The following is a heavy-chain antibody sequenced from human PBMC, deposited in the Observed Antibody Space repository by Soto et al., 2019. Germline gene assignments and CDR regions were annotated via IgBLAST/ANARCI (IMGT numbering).Heavy chain of an antibody. Sequence: VQLLESGGGLIQPGGSLRLSCAASGFTFSYGIHWLRQAPGKGLEWVAYISYDSSNKFYGDSVKGRFTISRDNSKNTQFLQMNSRRAEDTAVYYCAKLVIGYCSGNTCDDYWGQGTLVAVSS. CDR2: ISYDSSNK. CDR1: GFTFSYG. D-gene: IGHD2-15*01. V-gene: IGHV3-30*18. J-gene: IGHJ4*02. CDR3: AKLVIGYCSGNTCDDY.